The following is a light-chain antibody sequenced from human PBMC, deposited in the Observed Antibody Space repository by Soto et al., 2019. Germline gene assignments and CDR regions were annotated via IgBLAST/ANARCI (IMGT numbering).Light chain of an antibody. Sequence: SYELTQPPSVSVSPGQTARITCSGDALPKQYAYWYQQRPGQAPVLLIYKDNERPSGIPERFSGSSSGTTVTLTISGVQAEDEADYYCQSADSMGTYVLFGGGTKLTVL. J-gene: IGLJ2*01. CDR2: KDN. CDR3: QSADSMGTYVL. CDR1: ALPKQY. V-gene: IGLV3-25*02.